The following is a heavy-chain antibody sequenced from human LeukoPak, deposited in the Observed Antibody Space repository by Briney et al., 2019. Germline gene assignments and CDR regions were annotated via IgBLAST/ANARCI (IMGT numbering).Heavy chain of an antibody. V-gene: IGHV3-23*01. CDR1: GFTFNSYA. CDR2: ISGSGGST. Sequence: GGSLRLSCAASGFTFNSYAMSWVRQAPGKGLEWVSLISGSGGSTYNADSVKGRFTISRDNSQNTLYLQMNSLRAEDTAVYYCAKDTDCGSDCYTPDYWGQGTLVTVSA. CDR3: AKDTDCGSDCYTPDY. J-gene: IGHJ4*02. D-gene: IGHD2-21*02.